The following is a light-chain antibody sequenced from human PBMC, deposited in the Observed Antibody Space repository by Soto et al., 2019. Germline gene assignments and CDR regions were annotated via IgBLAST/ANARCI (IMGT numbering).Light chain of an antibody. J-gene: IGKJ2*01. Sequence: AIRMTQSPSSLSASTGDRVTITCRASQGISSYLAWYQQKPGKAPKLLIYAASTLQSGVPSRFSGSGSGTDLTLTISCLQSEDFATYYCQQYYSYLMYPFGQGTKLEIK. CDR3: QQYYSYLMYP. CDR1: QGISSY. CDR2: AAS. V-gene: IGKV1-8*01.